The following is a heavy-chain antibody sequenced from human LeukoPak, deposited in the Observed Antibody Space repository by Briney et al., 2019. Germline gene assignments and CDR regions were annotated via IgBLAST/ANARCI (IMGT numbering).Heavy chain of an antibody. Sequence: SETLSLTCAVYGGSFSGYYWSWIRQPPGKGLEWIGEINHSGSTNYNPSLKSRVTISVDTSKNQFSLKLSSVTAADTAVYYCTRPKNIVWGQGTLVTVSS. CDR1: GGSFSGYY. CDR3: TRPKNIV. V-gene: IGHV4-34*01. CDR2: INHSGST. J-gene: IGHJ4*02. D-gene: IGHD2/OR15-2a*01.